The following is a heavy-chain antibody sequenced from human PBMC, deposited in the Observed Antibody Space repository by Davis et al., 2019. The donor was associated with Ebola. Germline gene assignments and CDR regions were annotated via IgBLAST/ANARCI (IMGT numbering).Heavy chain of an antibody. CDR1: GGSVSSGGYY. J-gene: IGHJ1*01. D-gene: IGHD6-13*01. Sequence: SETLSLTCTVSGGSVSSGGYYWNWIRQPPGKGLEWIGNFYYSGSTNYNPSLNSRVTMSLGKSKNQFSLKLSSMTAADTAVYYCAKLPYRAAAGWGDFQHWGQGALVTVSS. V-gene: IGHV4-61*08. CDR3: AKLPYRAAAGWGDFQH. CDR2: FYYSGST.